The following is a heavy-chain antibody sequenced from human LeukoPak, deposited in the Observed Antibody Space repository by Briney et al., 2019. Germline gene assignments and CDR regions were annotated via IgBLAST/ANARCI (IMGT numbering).Heavy chain of an antibody. CDR2: ISGSGGST. D-gene: IGHD5-24*01. Sequence: GGSLRLSCAASGFTFSSYAMSWVRQAPGKGLEWVSAISGSGGSTYYADSVKGRFTISRDNSKSTLFLQMNSLRAEDTAVYYCAKDPRVGSRVATPRHWGQGTLVTVSS. CDR1: GFTFSSYA. V-gene: IGHV3-23*01. CDR3: AKDPRVGSRVATPRH. J-gene: IGHJ4*02.